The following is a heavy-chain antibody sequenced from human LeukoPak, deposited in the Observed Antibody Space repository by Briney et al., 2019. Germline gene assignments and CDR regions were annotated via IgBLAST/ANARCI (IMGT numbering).Heavy chain of an antibody. CDR3: ARGGCSGGSCREGYFDY. CDR1: GGSVSSDCCH. CDR2: VYYSGST. Sequence: SETLSLTCIVSGGSVSSDCCHWSWLRQPPGKGLEWLGYVYYSGSTNYNPSLKSRVTISVGTSKNQFSLNLNSVTAADTAVYHCARGGCSGGSCREGYFDYWGQGTLVSVSS. V-gene: IGHV4-61*01. D-gene: IGHD2-15*01. J-gene: IGHJ4*02.